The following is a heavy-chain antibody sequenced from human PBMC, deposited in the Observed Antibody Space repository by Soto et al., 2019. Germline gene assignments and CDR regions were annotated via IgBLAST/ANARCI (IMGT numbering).Heavy chain of an antibody. J-gene: IGHJ1*01. Sequence: ASGKVSCKASGYKFTTYFIHWVRQAPGQVLEWMGMIHPSGDTGYGQKFRGRVTMTIDTSTTTAYMELRNLTSEDTAIYFSVRGYCTTTPCSGDFQHWGQGTLVTVSS. CDR2: IHPSGDT. V-gene: IGHV1-46*01. CDR1: GYKFTTYF. CDR3: VRGYCTTTPCSGDFQH. D-gene: IGHD2-8*01.